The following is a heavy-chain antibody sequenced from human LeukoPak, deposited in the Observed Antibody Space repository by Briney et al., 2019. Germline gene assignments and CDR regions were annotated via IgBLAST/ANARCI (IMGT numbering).Heavy chain of an antibody. D-gene: IGHD4-23*01. Sequence: GGSLRLSCSASGFTFSDYYMSWIRQAPGKGLEWVSVIYRGGNTYYADSVKGRFSISRNNSKNTVNLQMNSLRAEDTAVYYCATFSYAGNAGGSAGSWGQGTLVTVSS. CDR3: ATFSYAGNAGGSAGS. CDR1: GFTFSDYY. J-gene: IGHJ5*02. V-gene: IGHV3-53*01. CDR2: IYRGGNT.